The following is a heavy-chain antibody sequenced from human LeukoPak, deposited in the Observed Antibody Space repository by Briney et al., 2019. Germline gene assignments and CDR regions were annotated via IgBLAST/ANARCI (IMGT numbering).Heavy chain of an antibody. CDR3: ANHLACRSHNCPSFDE. CDR2: TGVSGS. Sequence: GGSLRLSCAASGFTFSSSAMTWVRQVLGKGLEWVSTTGVSGSYYADSVKGRFTISRDNSKNTLYLQMNSLRAEDTAVYYCANHLACRSHNCPSFDEWGQGTLVTVSS. V-gene: IGHV3-23*01. J-gene: IGHJ4*02. D-gene: IGHD2-2*01. CDR1: GFTFSSSA.